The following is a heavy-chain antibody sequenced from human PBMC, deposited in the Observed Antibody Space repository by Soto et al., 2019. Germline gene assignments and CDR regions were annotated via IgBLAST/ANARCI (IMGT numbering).Heavy chain of an antibody. V-gene: IGHV5-51*01. J-gene: IGHJ3*02. D-gene: IGHD2-15*01. CDR1: GYSFTSYW. Sequence: EVQLVQSRAEVKKPGESLKISCKGSGYSFTSYWIGWVRQMPGKGLEWMGIIYPGDSDTRYSPSFQGQVTISADKSISTAYLQWSSLKASDTAMYYCARRYCSGGSCLFDAFDIWGQGTMVTVSS. CDR3: ARRYCSGGSCLFDAFDI. CDR2: IYPGDSDT.